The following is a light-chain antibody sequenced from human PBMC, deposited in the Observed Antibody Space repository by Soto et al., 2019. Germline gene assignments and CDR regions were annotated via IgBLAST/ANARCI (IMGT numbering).Light chain of an antibody. CDR2: DAS. CDR3: QQRNNWPPAT. Sequence: EIVLTQSPATLSLSPGERATLSCRASQSVGRHLAWYQQKPGQAPRLLIYDASNRATGVPARFSGSGSGTDFTLSISSLEPVDFAVYYCQQRNNWPPATFGGGTKVEIK. V-gene: IGKV3-11*01. J-gene: IGKJ4*01. CDR1: QSVGRH.